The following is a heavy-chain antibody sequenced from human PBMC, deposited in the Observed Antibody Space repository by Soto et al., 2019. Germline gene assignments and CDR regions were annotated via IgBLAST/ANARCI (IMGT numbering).Heavy chain of an antibody. V-gene: IGHV3-30*14. CDR2: ISYDGSNK. CDR1: GFTFCSYA. D-gene: IGHD1-26*01. CDR3: ARSRYTGTYSGRFLDY. Sequence: GGSRRLSCAASGFTFCSYAMHWVRQAPGKGLEWVAVISYDGSNKYYADSVKGRFTISRDSSKNTFYLQMNSLRAEDRAMYFCARSRYTGTYSGRFLDYWGEGSLVTVSS. J-gene: IGHJ4*02.